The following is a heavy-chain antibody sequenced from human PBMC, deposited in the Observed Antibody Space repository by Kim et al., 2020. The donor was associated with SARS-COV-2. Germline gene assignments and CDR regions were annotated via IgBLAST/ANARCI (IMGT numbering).Heavy chain of an antibody. CDR3: ARGYPQH. CDR2: ILGIA. J-gene: IGHJ1*01. Sequence: ILGIANNAQKFQGRVTITADKSTSTAYMELSSLRSEDTAVYYCARGYPQHWGQGTLVTVSS. V-gene: IGHV1-69*02. D-gene: IGHD1-1*01.